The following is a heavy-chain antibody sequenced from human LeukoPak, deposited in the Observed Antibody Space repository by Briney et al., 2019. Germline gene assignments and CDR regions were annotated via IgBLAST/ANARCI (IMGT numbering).Heavy chain of an antibody. CDR2: INPSGGST. J-gene: IGHJ4*02. D-gene: IGHD5-24*01. V-gene: IGHV1-46*01. Sequence: ASVTVSCKASGYTFTSYYMHWVRQAPGQGLEWMGIINPSGGSTSYAQKFQGRVTMTRDTSTSTVYMELSSLRSEDTAVYYCAVQEMATTPLLDYWGQGTLVTVSS. CDR3: AVQEMATTPLLDY. CDR1: GYTFTSYY.